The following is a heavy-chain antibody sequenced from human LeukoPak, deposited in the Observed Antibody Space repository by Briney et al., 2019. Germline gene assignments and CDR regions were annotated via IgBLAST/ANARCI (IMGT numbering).Heavy chain of an antibody. J-gene: IGHJ4*02. CDR3: ARDGQYPYYLDY. CDR2: IYYSGST. V-gene: IGHV4-30-4*01. Sequence: SETLSLTCTVSGGSISSGDYYWSWIRQPPGKGLEWIGYIYYSGSTYYNPSLKSRVTISVDTSKNQFSLKLSSVTAADTAVYYCARDGQYPYYLDYWGQGTLVTVSS. CDR1: GGSISSGDYY. D-gene: IGHD2-2*02.